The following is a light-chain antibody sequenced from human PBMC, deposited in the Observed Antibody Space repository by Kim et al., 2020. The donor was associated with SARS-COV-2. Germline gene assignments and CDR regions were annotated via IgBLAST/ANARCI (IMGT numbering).Light chain of an antibody. CDR2: DVS. CDR3: SSYTSSSTLV. J-gene: IGLJ2*01. Sequence: GQSITISCTGTSSDVGGYNSVSCYQQHPGNAPKLMIYDVSNRPSGVSNRFSGSKSGNTASLTISGLQAEDEADYYCSSYTSSSTLVFGGGTKLTVL. CDR1: SSDVGGYNS. V-gene: IGLV2-14*03.